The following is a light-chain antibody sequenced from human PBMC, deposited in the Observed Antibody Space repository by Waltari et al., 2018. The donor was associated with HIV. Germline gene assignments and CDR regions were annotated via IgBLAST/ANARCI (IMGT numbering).Light chain of an antibody. Sequence: FMLTQPHSVSESPGKTVTISCTGSSGSIASTYAQRYQQRPGSAPTTVIYEDNQRPSGVPDRFSGSIDSSSNSASLTISGLKTEDEADYYCQSYDSRGWVFGGGTKLTVL. CDR3: QSYDSRGWV. CDR1: SGSIASTY. CDR2: EDN. J-gene: IGLJ3*02. V-gene: IGLV6-57*02.